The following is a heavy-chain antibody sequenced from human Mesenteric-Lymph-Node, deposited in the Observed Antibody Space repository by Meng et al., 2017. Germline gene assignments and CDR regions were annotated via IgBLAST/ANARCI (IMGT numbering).Heavy chain of an antibody. J-gene: IGHJ5*02. CDR1: GFTFDDYG. D-gene: IGHD2-2*01. Sequence: GGSLRLSCAASGFTFDDYGMSWVRQAPGKGLEWVSGINWNGGSTGYADSVKGRFTISRDNAKNSLYLQMNSLRAEDTALYYCARFLVVPAQNNWFDPWGQGTLVTVSS. CDR2: INWNGGST. CDR3: ARFLVVPAQNNWFDP. V-gene: IGHV3-20*04.